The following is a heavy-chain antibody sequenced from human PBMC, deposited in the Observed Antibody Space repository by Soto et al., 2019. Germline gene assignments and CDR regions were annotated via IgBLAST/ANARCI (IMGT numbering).Heavy chain of an antibody. CDR2: IYYSGST. J-gene: IGHJ4*02. CDR1: GDTISSYY. V-gene: IGHV4-59*01. Sequence: PSETLSLTCDVSGDTISSYYWSWIRQPPGKGLEWIGYIYYSGSTNYNPSLKSRVTISVDTSKNQFSLKLSSVTAADTAVYYCARDPGDPVVRGVNYFDYWGQGTLVTVSS. D-gene: IGHD3-10*01. CDR3: ARDPGDPVVRGVNYFDY.